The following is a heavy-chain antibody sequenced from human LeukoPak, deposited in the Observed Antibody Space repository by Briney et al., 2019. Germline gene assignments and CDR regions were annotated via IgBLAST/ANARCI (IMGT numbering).Heavy chain of an antibody. V-gene: IGHV1-2*02. J-gene: IGHJ4*02. CDR2: INPNSGGT. CDR1: GYTFTGYY. D-gene: IGHD2-2*01. Sequence: ASVKVSCKASGYTFTGYYMHWVRQAPGQGLEWMGWINPNSGGTNYAQKFQGRVTMTRDTSISTAYMELSRLRSDDTAVYYCARGAGKDCSSTSCYADYFDYWGQGTLVTVSS. CDR3: ARGAGKDCSSTSCYADYFDY.